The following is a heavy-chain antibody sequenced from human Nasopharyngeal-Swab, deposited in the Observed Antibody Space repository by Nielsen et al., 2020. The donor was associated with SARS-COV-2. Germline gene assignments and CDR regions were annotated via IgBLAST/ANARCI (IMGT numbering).Heavy chain of an antibody. D-gene: IGHD5-24*01. Sequence: SVKVSCKASGGTFSSYAISWVRQAPGQGLEWMGGIIPIFGTANYAQKFQGRVTITADESTSTAYMELSSLRSEDTAVYYCARDGDRRERWLQFLDYWGQGTLVTVSS. V-gene: IGHV1-69*13. CDR3: ARDGDRRERWLQFLDY. CDR1: GGTFSSYA. J-gene: IGHJ4*02. CDR2: IIPIFGTA.